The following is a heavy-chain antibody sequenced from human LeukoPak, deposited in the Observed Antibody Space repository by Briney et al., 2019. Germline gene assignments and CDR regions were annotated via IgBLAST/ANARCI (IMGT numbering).Heavy chain of an antibody. D-gene: IGHD3-22*01. CDR2: IYYSGST. V-gene: IGHV4-59*01. CDR3: ARLHYYDSSGYYFDAFDI. Sequence: SETLSLTCTVSGGSISSYYWSWIRQPPGKGLEWIGYIYYSGSTNYNPSLKSRVTISVDTSKNQFSLKLSSVTAADTAAYYCARLHYYDSSGYYFDAFDIWGQGTMVTVSS. J-gene: IGHJ3*02. CDR1: GGSISSYY.